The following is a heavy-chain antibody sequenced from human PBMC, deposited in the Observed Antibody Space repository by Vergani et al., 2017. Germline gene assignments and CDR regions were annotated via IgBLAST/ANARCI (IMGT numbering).Heavy chain of an antibody. CDR3: ARFGQYYYDSSGYYD. Sequence: VQLVESGGGVVQPGRSLRLSCAASGFTFSSYSMNWVRQAPGKGLEWVSSISSSSSYIYYADSVKGRFTISRDNAKNSLYLQMNSLRAEDTAVYYCARFGQYYYDSSGYYDWGQGTLVTVSS. CDR2: ISSSSSYI. J-gene: IGHJ4*02. V-gene: IGHV3-21*01. D-gene: IGHD3-22*01. CDR1: GFTFSSYS.